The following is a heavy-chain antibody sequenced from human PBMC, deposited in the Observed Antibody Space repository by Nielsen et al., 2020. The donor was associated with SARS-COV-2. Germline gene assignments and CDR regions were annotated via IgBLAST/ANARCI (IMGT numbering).Heavy chain of an antibody. D-gene: IGHD6-6*01. J-gene: IGHJ4*02. CDR3: ARSSSSGSSEFDY. CDR2: ISAYNGNT. Sequence: ASVKVSCKASGYTFTTYGISWVRQAPGQGLEWMGWISAYNGNTNYAQKLQGRVTMTTDTSTTTAYMEVRSLRFDDTAVYYCARSSSSGSSEFDYWGQGTLVTVSS. CDR1: GYTFTTYG. V-gene: IGHV1-18*04.